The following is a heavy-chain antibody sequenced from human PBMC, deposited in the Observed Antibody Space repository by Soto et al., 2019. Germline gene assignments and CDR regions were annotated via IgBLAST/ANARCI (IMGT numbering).Heavy chain of an antibody. V-gene: IGHV5-51*01. CDR2: IYPGDSDT. D-gene: IGHD2-2*01. CDR1: GYSFTSYW. J-gene: IGHJ6*02. Sequence: GESLKISCKGSGYSFTSYWIGWVRQMPGKGLEWMGIIYPGDSDTRYSPSFQGQVTISADKSISTAYLQWSSLKASDTAMYYCARHMTGTKRPDYYYYGMDVWGQGTTVTVSS. CDR3: ARHMTGTKRPDYYYYGMDV.